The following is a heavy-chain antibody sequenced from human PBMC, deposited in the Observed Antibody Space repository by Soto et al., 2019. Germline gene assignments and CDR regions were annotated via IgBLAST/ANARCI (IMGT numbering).Heavy chain of an antibody. J-gene: IGHJ1*01. CDR2: LSWNSGNI. Sequence: GESLTLSCIASGFAFDQYAMHWVRQAPGKGLEWVSVLSWNSGNIGYADPVKGRFTISSDTAKNSLYLQMNSLRAEDTALADWDKALVSSVLETAEYFHYWGQGTLVTVSS. D-gene: IGHD3-22*01. V-gene: IGHV3-9*01. CDR1: GFAFDQYA. CDR3: DKALVSSVLETAEYFHY.